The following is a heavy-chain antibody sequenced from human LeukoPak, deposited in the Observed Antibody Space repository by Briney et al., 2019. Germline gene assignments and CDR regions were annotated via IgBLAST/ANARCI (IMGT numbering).Heavy chain of an antibody. D-gene: IGHD4-17*01. CDR3: ARDLTTVTTNY. CDR1: GFTFSSYA. V-gene: IGHV3-30-3*01. CDR2: ISYDGSKK. J-gene: IGHJ4*02. Sequence: GGSLRLSCAASGFTFSSYAMHWVRQAPGKGLEWVAVISYDGSKKYYADSVKGRFTISRDNPKNTLYLQMNSLRGEDTAVYYCARDLTTVTTNYWGQGTLVTVSS.